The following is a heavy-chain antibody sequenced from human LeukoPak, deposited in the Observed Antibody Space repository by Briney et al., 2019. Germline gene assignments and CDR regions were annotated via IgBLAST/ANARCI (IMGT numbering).Heavy chain of an antibody. J-gene: IGHJ4*02. CDR1: GFTFSSYG. V-gene: IGHV3-30*18. Sequence: GGSLRLSCAASGFTFSSYGMHWVRQAPGKGLEWVAVISYDGTNKYYADSVKGRFTISRDNSKNTLYLQMNSLRAEDTAVYYCAKGGVPAALDYWGQGTLVAVSS. CDR3: AKGGVPAALDY. CDR2: ISYDGTNK. D-gene: IGHD2-2*01.